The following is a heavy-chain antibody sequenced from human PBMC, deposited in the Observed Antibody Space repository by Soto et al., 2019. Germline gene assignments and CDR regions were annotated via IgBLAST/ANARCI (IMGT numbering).Heavy chain of an antibody. CDR2: INPNSGGT. CDR1: GFDLTVHF. V-gene: IGHV1-2*02. D-gene: IGHD1-26*01. CDR3: AKSGSLFRPSLGYFDF. Sequence: GSSVKVSCKGSGFDLTVHFRHWGRQAPRQGLEWMGCINPNSGGTSYAQNFQGRVTMTRDTSITTAYMELSRLSSDDTAVYYCAKSGSLFRPSLGYFDFWGQGTLVTVSS. J-gene: IGHJ4*02.